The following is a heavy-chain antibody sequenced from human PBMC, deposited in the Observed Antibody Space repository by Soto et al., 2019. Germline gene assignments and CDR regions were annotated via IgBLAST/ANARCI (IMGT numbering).Heavy chain of an antibody. CDR2: MNPNSGNT. CDR1: GYTFTSHD. Sequence: QVQLVQSGAEVKKSGASVKVSCKASGYTFTSHDINWMRQATGQGLEWMGWMNPNSGNTGYAQKFQGRVTMTRNTSICTAYMELSSLRSEDTAVYYCARWDYGDYARFDYWGQGTLVTVSS. V-gene: IGHV1-8*01. CDR3: ARWDYGDYARFDY. J-gene: IGHJ4*02. D-gene: IGHD4-17*01.